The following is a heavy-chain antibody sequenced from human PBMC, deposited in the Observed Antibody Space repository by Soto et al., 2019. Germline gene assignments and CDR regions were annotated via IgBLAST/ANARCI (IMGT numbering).Heavy chain of an antibody. V-gene: IGHV3-23*01. D-gene: IGHD5-12*01. J-gene: IGHJ4*02. CDR1: GFTFSSQW. CDR3: AKNRDIVATIRSPFDY. Sequence: GGSLRLSCVASGFTFSSQWMHWVRQAPGKGLEWVSAISGSGGSTYYADSVKGRFTISRDNSKNTLYLQMNSLRAEDTAVYYCAKNRDIVATIRSPFDYWGQGTLVTVSS. CDR2: ISGSGGST.